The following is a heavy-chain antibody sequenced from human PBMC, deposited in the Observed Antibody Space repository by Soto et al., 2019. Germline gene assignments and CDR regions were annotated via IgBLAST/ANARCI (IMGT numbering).Heavy chain of an antibody. Sequence: EVQLLESGGGLVQPGGSLRLSCTTSRFSFNTYAMTWVRRAPGKGLEWVSTLSAGGSGSYYAESVRGRFSVTKDNSRNTMYLQMRSLRHEETAVYYCAKNSYGDSWNFGLDVWGQGTTVTVSS. D-gene: IGHD4-17*01. V-gene: IGHV3-23*01. CDR1: RFSFNTYA. CDR3: AKNSYGDSWNFGLDV. CDR2: LSAGGSGS. J-gene: IGHJ6*02.